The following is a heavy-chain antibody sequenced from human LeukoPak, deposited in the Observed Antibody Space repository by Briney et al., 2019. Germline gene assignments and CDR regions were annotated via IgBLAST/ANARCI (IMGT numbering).Heavy chain of an antibody. CDR1: GFTFTRYW. J-gene: IGHJ5*02. D-gene: IGHD2-2*01. CDR2: IKQDGSEK. Sequence: GGSLRLSCAASGFTFTRYWMTWVRQAPGKGLEWVANIKQDGSEKYYVDSVKGRFTISRDNAKNSLYLQMNSLRAEDTAVYYCARDQIVVVPAASIWFDPWGQGTLVTVSS. V-gene: IGHV3-7*01. CDR3: ARDQIVVVPAASIWFDP.